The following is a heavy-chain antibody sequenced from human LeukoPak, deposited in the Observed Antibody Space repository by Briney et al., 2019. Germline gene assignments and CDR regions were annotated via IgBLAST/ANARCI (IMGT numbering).Heavy chain of an antibody. CDR2: IYSGGST. Sequence: GGSLRLSCAASGFTFSSYEMNWVRQAPGKGLEWVSVIYSGGSTYYADSVKDRFTISRDNSKNTLFLQMNSLRAEDTAVYYCAREGPITGTTHYQFDYWGQGTLVTVSP. CDR1: GFTFSSYE. D-gene: IGHD1-7*01. V-gene: IGHV3-66*01. J-gene: IGHJ4*02. CDR3: AREGPITGTTHYQFDY.